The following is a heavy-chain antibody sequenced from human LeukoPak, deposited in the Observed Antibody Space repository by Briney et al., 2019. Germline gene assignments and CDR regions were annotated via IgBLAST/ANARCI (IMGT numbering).Heavy chain of an antibody. J-gene: IGHJ4*02. CDR3: ARGESIVVVVAATYY. CDR2: IIPILGIA. D-gene: IGHD2-15*01. V-gene: IGHV1-69*04. Sequence: GASVKVSCKASGGTFSSYAISWVRQAPGQGLEWMGRIIPILGIANYAQKFQGRVTITADKSTSTAYMELSSLRSEDTAVYYCARGESIVVVVAATYYWGQGTLVTVSS. CDR1: GGTFSSYA.